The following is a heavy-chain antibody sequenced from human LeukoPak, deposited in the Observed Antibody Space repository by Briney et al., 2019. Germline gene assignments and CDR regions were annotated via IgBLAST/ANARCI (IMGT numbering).Heavy chain of an antibody. Sequence: ASVKVSCKASRYTFTGYYMHWVRQAPGQGVEWMGWINPNSGGTNYAQKFQGRVTMTRDTSIGTAYMELSRLRSDDTAVYYCARDRWGWNYYYGMDVWGQGTTVTVSS. CDR3: ARDRWGWNYYYGMDV. V-gene: IGHV1-2*02. CDR2: INPNSGGT. D-gene: IGHD3-16*01. CDR1: RYTFTGYY. J-gene: IGHJ6*02.